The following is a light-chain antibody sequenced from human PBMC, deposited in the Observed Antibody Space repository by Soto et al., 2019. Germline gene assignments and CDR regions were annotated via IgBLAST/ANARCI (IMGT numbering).Light chain of an antibody. CDR3: QQYVSSPWA. CDR1: QSVSSSF. CDR2: GAS. J-gene: IGKJ1*01. Sequence: EIVLAQSPGTLSLSPGESATLSCRASQSVSSSFLAWYQQKAGQAPRLLIYGASRRATGIPDRFSGSGSGTVFTLTISRLEPEDFAVYYCQQYVSSPWAVGQGTKVEI. V-gene: IGKV3-20*01.